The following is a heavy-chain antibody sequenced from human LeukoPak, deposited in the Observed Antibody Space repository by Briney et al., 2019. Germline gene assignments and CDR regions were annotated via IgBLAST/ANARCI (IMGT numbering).Heavy chain of an antibody. Sequence: GGSLRLSCAASGFTFSSYSMNWVRQAPGKGLEWVGFIRSKAYGGTTEYAASVKGRFTISRDDSKSIAYLQMNSLKTEDTAVYYCTREIWGAFDIWGQGTMVTVSS. CDR3: TREIWGAFDI. CDR2: IRSKAYGGTT. V-gene: IGHV3-49*04. D-gene: IGHD2-15*01. J-gene: IGHJ3*02. CDR1: GFTFSSYS.